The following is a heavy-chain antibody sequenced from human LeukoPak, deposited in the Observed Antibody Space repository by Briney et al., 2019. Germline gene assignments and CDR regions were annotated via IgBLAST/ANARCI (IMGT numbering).Heavy chain of an antibody. CDR1: GFTFSSYA. V-gene: IGHV3-23*01. CDR2: ISAGGGST. CDR3: AKGNPPTYYDILTGQDY. D-gene: IGHD3-9*01. J-gene: IGHJ4*02. Sequence: GGSLRLSCAASGFTFSSYAMSWVRQAPGKGLEWVAGISAGGGSTYYADSVKGRFTISRDNSKNMLYLQLNSLRSEDSAVYYCAKGNPPTYYDILTGQDYWGQGTLVTVSS.